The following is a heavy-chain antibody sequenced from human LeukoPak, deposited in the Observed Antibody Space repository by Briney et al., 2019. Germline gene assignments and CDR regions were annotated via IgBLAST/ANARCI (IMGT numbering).Heavy chain of an antibody. Sequence: ASVKVSCKASGYTFTSHGITWVRQAPGQGLEWMGWISAYNGDTKYVQKFQGRVTMTTETSTSTAYMELRSLRSDDTAVDYCARDPSNTSGRFWYLDVWGRGTLVTVSS. CDR3: ARDPSNTSGRFWYLDV. D-gene: IGHD6-19*01. J-gene: IGHJ2*01. CDR2: ISAYNGDT. CDR1: GYTFTSHG. V-gene: IGHV1-18*01.